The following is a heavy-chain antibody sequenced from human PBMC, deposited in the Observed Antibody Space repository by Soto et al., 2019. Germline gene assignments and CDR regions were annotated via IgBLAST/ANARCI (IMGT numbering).Heavy chain of an antibody. V-gene: IGHV3-30*18. Sequence: QVQLVESGGGVVQPGRSLRLSCAASGFTFSSYGMHWVRQAPGKGLEWVAVISYDGSNKYYADSVKGRFTISRDNSKNTLYLQMNRLRAEDTAVYYCAKDSSGWYTRDDAFDIWGQGTMVTVSS. CDR2: ISYDGSNK. D-gene: IGHD6-19*01. CDR3: AKDSSGWYTRDDAFDI. J-gene: IGHJ3*02. CDR1: GFTFSSYG.